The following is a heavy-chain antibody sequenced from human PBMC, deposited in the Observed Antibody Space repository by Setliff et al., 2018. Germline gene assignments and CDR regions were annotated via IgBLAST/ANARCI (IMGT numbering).Heavy chain of an antibody. CDR1: RFTFSNYG. Sequence: GGSLRLSCVASRFTFSNYGMHWVRQAPGKGLEWVALIWNDGSTKFYGDSVKGRFTISRDNSKNTLHLQMDTLRAEDTAVYYCARNWATAQHYYYGMDVWGQGTTVTVSS. D-gene: IGHD2-21*02. J-gene: IGHJ6*02. CDR2: IWNDGSTK. V-gene: IGHV3-33*01. CDR3: ARNWATAQHYYYGMDV.